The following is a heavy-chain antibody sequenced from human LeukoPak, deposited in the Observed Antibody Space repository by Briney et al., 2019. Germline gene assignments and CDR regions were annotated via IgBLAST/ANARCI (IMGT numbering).Heavy chain of an antibody. D-gene: IGHD3-3*01. CDR1: GFTFSGYW. V-gene: IGHV3-74*01. Sequence: GGSLRLSCAASGFTFSGYWMHWVRQAPGKGLVWVSRINSDGSSTSYADSVKGRFTISRDNAKNTLYLQMNSLRAEDTAVYYCARDRGIFGVVIPWYNWFDPWGQGTLVTVSS. CDR3: ARDRGIFGVVIPWYNWFDP. J-gene: IGHJ5*02. CDR2: INSDGSST.